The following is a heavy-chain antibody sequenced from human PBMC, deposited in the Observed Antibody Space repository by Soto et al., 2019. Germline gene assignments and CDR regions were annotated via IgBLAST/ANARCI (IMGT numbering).Heavy chain of an antibody. CDR2: IYISGST. Sequence: EVQLVESGGGLVQPGGSLRLSCAASGFTVSSSYLYWVRQAPGRGLEWVSRIYISGSTYYADSVQGRFTISRDNSKNTLYLQMNSLRAEDTAVYYCARGKVGTNPNWLDPWGQGTLVTVSS. CDR1: GFTVSSSY. CDR3: ARGKVGTNPNWLDP. D-gene: IGHD1-26*01. V-gene: IGHV3-66*01. J-gene: IGHJ5*02.